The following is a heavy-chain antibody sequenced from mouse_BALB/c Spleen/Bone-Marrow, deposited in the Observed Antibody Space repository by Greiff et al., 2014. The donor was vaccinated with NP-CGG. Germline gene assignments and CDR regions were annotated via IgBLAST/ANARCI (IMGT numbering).Heavy chain of an antibody. Sequence: QVQLQQSGPGLVQPSQSLSITCTVSGFSLTSYGVHWVRQSPGKGLEWLGVIWSGGSTDYNAAFMSRLSISKDNSKSQVFFKMNSLQANDTAIYYCARDRWSSSGTPYAMDYWGQGTSVTVSS. CDR3: ARDRWSSSGTPYAMDY. CDR1: GFSLTSYG. D-gene: IGHD4-1*01. V-gene: IGHV2-2*02. CDR2: IWSGGST. J-gene: IGHJ4*01.